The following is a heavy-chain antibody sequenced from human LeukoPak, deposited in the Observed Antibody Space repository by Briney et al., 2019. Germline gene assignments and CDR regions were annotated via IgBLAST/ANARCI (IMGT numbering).Heavy chain of an antibody. Sequence: KPGGSLRLSCAASGFTFSSFNMNWVRQAPGKGLEWVSSISSTSSLIWYADSLKGRFTISRENAKNSLFLQMDSLRVEDTAVYYCARPRDGYNRLLTPFDYWGQGTLVTVSS. V-gene: IGHV3-21*01. CDR2: ISSTSSLI. D-gene: IGHD5-24*01. CDR3: ARPRDGYNRLLTPFDY. CDR1: GFTFSSFN. J-gene: IGHJ4*02.